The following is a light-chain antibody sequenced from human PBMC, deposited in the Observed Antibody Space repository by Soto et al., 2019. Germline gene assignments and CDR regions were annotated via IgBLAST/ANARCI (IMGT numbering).Light chain of an antibody. CDR2: GAS. CDR1: QSVSNDF. Sequence: EIVLTQSPGILSLSPGERATLSCRASQSVSNDFLAWYQQKPGQAPRLLIYGASTRATDVPDRFSGSGSGADFTLIISRLAPEDFAVYYCQQYGSSPPTTFGQGTKVE. J-gene: IGKJ1*01. CDR3: QQYGSSPPTT. V-gene: IGKV3-20*01.